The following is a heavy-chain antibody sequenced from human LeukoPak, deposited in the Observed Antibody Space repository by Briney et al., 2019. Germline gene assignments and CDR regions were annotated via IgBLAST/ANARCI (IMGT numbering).Heavy chain of an antibody. J-gene: IGHJ4*02. CDR3: ARLHGYCSSTSCPYRDYFDY. CDR2: IYPGDSDT. D-gene: IGHD2-2*01. Sequence: GESLKISCKGSGYSFTSYWIGWVRQMPGKGLEWMGIIYPGDSDTRYSPSFQGQVTISADKSISTAYLQWSSLKASDTAMYYCARLHGYCSSTSCPYRDYFDYWGQGTLVTVSS. CDR1: GYSFTSYW. V-gene: IGHV5-51*01.